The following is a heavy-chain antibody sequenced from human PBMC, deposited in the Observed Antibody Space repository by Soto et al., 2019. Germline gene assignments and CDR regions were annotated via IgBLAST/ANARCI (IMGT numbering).Heavy chain of an antibody. Sequence: PGGSLRLSCAASGFTFSSYWMSWVRQAPGKGLEWVANIKQDGSEKYYVDSVKGRFTISRDNAKNSLYLQMNSLRAEDTVVYYCARDRYSYYDFWSGSLPYYYFGMDVWGQGTTVTVSS. CDR3: ARDRYSYYDFWSGSLPYYYFGMDV. V-gene: IGHV3-7*01. D-gene: IGHD3-3*01. CDR2: IKQDGSEK. CDR1: GFTFSSYW. J-gene: IGHJ6*02.